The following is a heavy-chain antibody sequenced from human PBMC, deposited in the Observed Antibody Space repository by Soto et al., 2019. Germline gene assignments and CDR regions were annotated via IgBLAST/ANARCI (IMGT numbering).Heavy chain of an antibody. CDR2: ISSSSSYI. V-gene: IGHV3-21*01. Sequence: EVQLVESGGGLVKPGGSLRLSCATSGYSFSNYNMNWVRQAPGKGLEWVSSISSSSSYIYYADSVKGRFTISRDNAKKSLYLQMNSLRVEDTAVYYCATERGWYFDLWGRGTLVTVSS. J-gene: IGHJ2*01. CDR1: GYSFSNYN. CDR3: ATERGWYFDL.